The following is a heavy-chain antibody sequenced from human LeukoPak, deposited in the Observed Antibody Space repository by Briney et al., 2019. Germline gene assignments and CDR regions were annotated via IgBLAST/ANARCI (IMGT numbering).Heavy chain of an antibody. J-gene: IGHJ4*02. V-gene: IGHV1-8*01. CDR1: GYTFTSYD. Sequence: ASVKVSCKASGYTFTSYDIHWVRQATRQGVEWMGWVNPNSSNTGYAQKFQGRVTMTRTTSISTAYMELSSLRSEDAAVYYCARGYLKGMATINPFVYWGQGTLVTVSS. D-gene: IGHD5-12*01. CDR2: VNPNSSNT. CDR3: ARGYLKGMATINPFVY.